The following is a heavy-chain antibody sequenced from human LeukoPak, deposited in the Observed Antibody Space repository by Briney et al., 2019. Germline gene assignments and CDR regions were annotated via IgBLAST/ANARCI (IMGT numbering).Heavy chain of an antibody. CDR2: ISSSSSYI. D-gene: IGHD5-18*01. CDR1: GFTFSSYS. CDR3: ARDWMVGYSYGSPLNWFDP. J-gene: IGHJ5*02. Sequence: KAGGSLRLSCAASGFTFSSYSMNWVRQAPGKGLEWVSSISSSSSYIYYADSVKGRFTISRDNAKNSLYLQMNSLRAEDTAVYYCARDWMVGYSYGSPLNWFDPWGQGTLVTVSS. V-gene: IGHV3-21*01.